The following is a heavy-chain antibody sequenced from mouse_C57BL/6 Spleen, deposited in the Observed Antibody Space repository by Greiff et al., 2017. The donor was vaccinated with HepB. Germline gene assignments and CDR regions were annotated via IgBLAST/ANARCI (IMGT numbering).Heavy chain of an antibody. CDR3: AREFTTVVARTGYFDV. J-gene: IGHJ1*03. Sequence: QVQLQQSGAELVKPGASVKISCKASGYAFSSYWMNWVKQRPGKGLEWIGQIYPGDGDTNYNGKFKGKATLTADKSSSTAYMQLSSLTSEDSAVYFCAREFTTVVARTGYFDVWGTGTTVTVSS. V-gene: IGHV1-80*01. CDR1: GYAFSSYW. CDR2: IYPGDGDT. D-gene: IGHD1-1*01.